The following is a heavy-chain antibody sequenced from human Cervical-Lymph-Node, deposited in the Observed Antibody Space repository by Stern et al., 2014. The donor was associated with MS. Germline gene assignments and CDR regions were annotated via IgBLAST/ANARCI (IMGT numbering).Heavy chain of an antibody. CDR3: ATVWM. CDR2: ISSSSTII. V-gene: IGHV3-48*02. J-gene: IGHJ4*02. D-gene: IGHD1-1*01. CDR1: GFTFSSYT. Sequence: EVQLVESGGDLVQPGGSLRLSCAASGFTFSSYTMNWVRQAPGRGLEWISYISSSSTIISYADSVKGRFPISRDNAKNSLYLQMNSLRDEDTAVYFCATVWMWGQGTLVTVSS.